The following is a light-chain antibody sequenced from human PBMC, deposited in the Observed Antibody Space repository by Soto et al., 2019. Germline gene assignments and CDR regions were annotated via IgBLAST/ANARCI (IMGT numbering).Light chain of an antibody. J-gene: IGLJ1*01. Sequence: QSVLTQPPSVSEAPRQRVTISCSGSSSNIGNNAVNWYQQLPGKAPKLLMFYDNLLPSGVSDRFSGSKSGTSASLAISGLQSEDEADYYCAAWDDSLNGYVFGTGTKVT. CDR2: YDN. CDR3: AAWDDSLNGYV. CDR1: SSNIGNNA. V-gene: IGLV1-36*01.